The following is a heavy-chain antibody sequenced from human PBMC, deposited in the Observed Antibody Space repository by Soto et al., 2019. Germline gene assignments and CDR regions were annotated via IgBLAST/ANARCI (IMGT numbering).Heavy chain of an antibody. D-gene: IGHD3-22*01. CDR3: ARYAGARPVVTVGVFVF. CDR2: FSGSGDST. Sequence: PGGSLRLSCAASGFTFSNYAMSWVRQAPGQGLEWVSAFSGSGDSTFYADSVKGRFTVSRDNSKKTLYLLLNSLRDEDTAVYYCARYAGARPVVTVGVFVFWGRGTLVTVSS. CDR1: GFTFSNYA. V-gene: IGHV3-23*01. J-gene: IGHJ5*01.